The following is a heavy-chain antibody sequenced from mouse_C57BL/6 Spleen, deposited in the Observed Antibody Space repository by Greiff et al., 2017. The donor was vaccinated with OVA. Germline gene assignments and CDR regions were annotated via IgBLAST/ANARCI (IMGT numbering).Heavy chain of an antibody. CDR1: GFSLTSYG. J-gene: IGHJ4*01. CDR2: IWGDGST. Sequence: VKLVESGPGLVAPSPSLSITCTVSGFSLTSYGVSWVRQPPGKGLEWMGVIWGDGSTNYHSALISRLSISKDNSKSQVFLKLNSLQTDDTATYYCANITTVVARDAMDYWGQGTSVTVSS. V-gene: IGHV2-3*01. CDR3: ANITTVVARDAMDY. D-gene: IGHD1-1*01.